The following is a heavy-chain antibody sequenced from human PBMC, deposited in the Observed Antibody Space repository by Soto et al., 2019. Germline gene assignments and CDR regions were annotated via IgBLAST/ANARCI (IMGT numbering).Heavy chain of an antibody. V-gene: IGHV3-23*01. J-gene: IGHJ6*02. Sequence: PGGSLRLSCAARGFTFSSQALSWVRQAPGKGLEWVSAISGSGGSTYYADSVKGRFTISRDNSKNTLYLQMNSLRAEDTGVYYCAKGWTGSRSYSYHGMVLWGPGPPFSVX. CDR2: ISGSGGST. CDR1: GFTFSSQA. CDR3: AKGWTGSRSYSYHGMVL. D-gene: IGHD1-1*01.